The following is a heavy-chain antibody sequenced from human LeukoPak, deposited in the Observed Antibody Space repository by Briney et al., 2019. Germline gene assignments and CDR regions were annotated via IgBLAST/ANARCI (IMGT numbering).Heavy chain of an antibody. J-gene: IGHJ4*02. Sequence: ASVEVSCKASGYTFTSYGISWVRQAPGQGLEWMGWISAYNGNTNYAQKLQGRVTMTTDTSTSTAYMELRSLRSDDTAVYYCARDGQYYDSSGYRPDYWGQGTLVTVSS. CDR3: ARDGQYYDSSGYRPDY. D-gene: IGHD3-22*01. CDR2: ISAYNGNT. V-gene: IGHV1-18*01. CDR1: GYTFTSYG.